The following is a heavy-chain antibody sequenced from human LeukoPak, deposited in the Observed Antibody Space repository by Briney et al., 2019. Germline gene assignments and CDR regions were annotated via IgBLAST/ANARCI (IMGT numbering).Heavy chain of an antibody. J-gene: IGHJ4*02. Sequence: PGGSLRLSCSASGFTSSRCEMNWVRQAPGKGLEWISYITGSGDTIYYADSVKGRFTISRDNAKNSLFLQMNSLTADDTALYYCARERTTIVSGTTIGAYWGQGTLVTVSS. CDR1: GFTSSRCE. CDR2: ITGSGDTI. D-gene: IGHD2/OR15-2a*01. CDR3: ARERTTIVSGTTIGAY. V-gene: IGHV3-48*03.